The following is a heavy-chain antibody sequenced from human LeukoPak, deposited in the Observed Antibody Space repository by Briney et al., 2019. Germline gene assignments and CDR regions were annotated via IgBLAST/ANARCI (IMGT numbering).Heavy chain of an antibody. J-gene: IGHJ3*02. D-gene: IGHD3-10*01. CDR2: ISSSSSYT. CDR3: ARSDYYGSGSYYGDAFDI. CDR1: GFTFSDYY. Sequence: GGSLRLSCAASGFTFSDYYMSWIRQAPGKGLEWVSYISSSSSYTNYADSVKGRFTISRDNAKNSLYLQMNSLRAEDTAVYYCARSDYYGSGSYYGDAFDIWGQGTMVTVSS. V-gene: IGHV3-11*06.